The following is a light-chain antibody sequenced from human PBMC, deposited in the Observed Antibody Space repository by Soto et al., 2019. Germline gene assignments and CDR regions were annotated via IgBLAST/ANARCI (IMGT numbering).Light chain of an antibody. J-gene: IGKJ5*01. CDR3: QQLFDSPIT. CDR1: HVISTS. Sequence: EIQLSQSPSFLSPSIGEIVTIACRASHVISTSLAWYQVKPGKAPKLLIYAASTLESGVPSRFSATVSGTEFSLTITSLQPEDFATYYCQQLFDSPITFGQRTRLEI. V-gene: IGKV1-9*01. CDR2: AAS.